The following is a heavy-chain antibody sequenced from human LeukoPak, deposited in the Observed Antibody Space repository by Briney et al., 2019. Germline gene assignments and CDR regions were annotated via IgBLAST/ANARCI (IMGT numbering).Heavy chain of an antibody. Sequence: SETLSLTCTVSGGSLNNYYWSWIRQPPGKGLEWIGYTYYSGSTIYNPSLKSRVTISVDTSKNQFSLKLSSVTAADTAVYYCARDKNTFSSGYAGRGFDFDYWGQGTLVTVSS. CDR3: ARDKNTFSSGYAGRGFDFDY. CDR2: TYYSGST. V-gene: IGHV4-59*01. J-gene: IGHJ4*02. D-gene: IGHD3-22*01. CDR1: GGSLNNYY.